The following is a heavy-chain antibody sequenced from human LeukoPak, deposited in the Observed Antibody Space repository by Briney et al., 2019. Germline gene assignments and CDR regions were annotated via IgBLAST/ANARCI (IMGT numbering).Heavy chain of an antibody. Sequence: PGGSLRLSCAASGFTFSSYSRSWVRHAPGKGLEWVSSISSSSSYIYYADSMKGHFTISSDNAKNSLYLQMNSLRAEDTAVYYSARATYNRFDPWGQGTLVTVSS. CDR1: GFTFSSYS. D-gene: IGHD3-16*01. CDR3: ARATYNRFDP. V-gene: IGHV3-21*01. J-gene: IGHJ5*02. CDR2: ISSSSSYI.